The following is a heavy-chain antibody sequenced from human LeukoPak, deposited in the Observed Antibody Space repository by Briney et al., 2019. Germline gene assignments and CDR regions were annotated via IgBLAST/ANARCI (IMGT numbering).Heavy chain of an antibody. Sequence: GGSLRLSCAASGFRFNTYWMSWVRQAPGKGLEWVANIKQDGNEKYYADSVKGRFTISRDNGKNSLDLQMNSLRADDTAVYYCARGEGWFHYWGQGTLVTVSS. CDR2: IKQDGNEK. CDR1: GFRFNTYW. D-gene: IGHD2-15*01. J-gene: IGHJ4*02. V-gene: IGHV3-7*01. CDR3: ARGEGWFHY.